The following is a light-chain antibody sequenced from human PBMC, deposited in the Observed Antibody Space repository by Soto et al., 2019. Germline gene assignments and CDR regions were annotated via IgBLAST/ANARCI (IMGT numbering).Light chain of an antibody. CDR3: QQINSYPWT. V-gene: IGKV1-9*01. CDR2: AAS. CDR1: RGISSY. Sequence: DIQLTQSPSFLSASVGDRVSITCRASRGISSYLAWYQQKPGKAPKLLIYAASTLQSGVPSRFSGSGSGTDFTLTISSLQPEDSATYYCQQINSYPWTFDQGNKVEIK. J-gene: IGKJ1*01.